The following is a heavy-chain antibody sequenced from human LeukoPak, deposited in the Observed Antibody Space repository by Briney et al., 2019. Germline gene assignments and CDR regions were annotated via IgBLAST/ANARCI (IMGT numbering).Heavy chain of an antibody. CDR1: GCTFSSYA. D-gene: IGHD2-15*01. CDR3: ARGLGGPTDY. Sequence: ASLKVSCKASGCTFSSYAISGVRQAPGQGLEWMGGIIPIFGTANYAQKFQGRVTITADESTSTAYMELSSLRSEDTVVYYCARGLGGPTDYWGQGTLVTVSS. V-gene: IGHV1-69*13. J-gene: IGHJ4*02. CDR2: IIPIFGTA.